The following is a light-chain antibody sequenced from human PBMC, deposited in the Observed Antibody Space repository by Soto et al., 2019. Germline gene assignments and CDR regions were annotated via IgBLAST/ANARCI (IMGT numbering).Light chain of an antibody. CDR3: QQYNHWYS. CDR2: KAS. V-gene: IGKV1-5*03. J-gene: IGKJ2*03. CDR1: QTVNTW. Sequence: DIPMTQSPSTLSASFGDTVTITCRASQTVNTWLAWYQQKPGQAPKLLIYKASTLQSGVPSRFSGRGSRTEFTLTINSLQPDDFATYYCQQYNHWYSFGQGTKLEIK.